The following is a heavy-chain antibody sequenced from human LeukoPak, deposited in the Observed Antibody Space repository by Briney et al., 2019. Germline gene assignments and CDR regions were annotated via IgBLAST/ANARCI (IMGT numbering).Heavy chain of an antibody. D-gene: IGHD6-13*01. V-gene: IGHV4-59*08. CDR3: AGASYSSSWYAVDN. CDR2: IHNSGST. CDR1: GGSISSYY. Sequence: NTSETLSLTCTVSGGSISSYYWSWIRQPPGKGLEWIGYIHNSGSTNYNPSLKSRVTISVDTSRNQFSLKVSSVTAADTAVCYCAGASYSSSWYAVDNWGQGTLVTVSS. J-gene: IGHJ4*02.